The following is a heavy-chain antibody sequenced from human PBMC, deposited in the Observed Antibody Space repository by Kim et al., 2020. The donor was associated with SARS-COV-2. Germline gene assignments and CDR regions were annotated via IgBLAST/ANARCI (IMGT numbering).Heavy chain of an antibody. J-gene: IGHJ6*02. CDR2: IWYDGSNK. V-gene: IGHV3-33*01. CDR1: GFTFSSYG. Sequence: GGSLRLSCAASGFTFSSYGMHWVRQAPGKGLEWVAVIWYDGSNKYYADSVKGRFTISRDNSKNTLYLQMNSLRAEDTAVYYCARDRSRIAAADPYYYYGMDVWGQGTTVTVSS. CDR3: ARDRSRIAAADPYYYYGMDV. D-gene: IGHD6-13*01.